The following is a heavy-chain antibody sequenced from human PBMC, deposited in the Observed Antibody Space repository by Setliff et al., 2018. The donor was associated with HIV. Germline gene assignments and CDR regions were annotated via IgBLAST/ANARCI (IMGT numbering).Heavy chain of an antibody. D-gene: IGHD5-12*01. CDR1: GFIFNNYD. CDR3: ASGYIQVACHGDY. J-gene: IGHJ4*02. CDR2: INKDGSQT. V-gene: IGHV3-7*03. Sequence: GGSLRLSCAASGFIFNNYDMNWVSQAPGKGLEWVANINKDGSQTYSVYSVKGRFSISRDNAKNSLYLQMNILRAEDTAVYFCASGYIQVACHGDYWGQGTLVTVSS.